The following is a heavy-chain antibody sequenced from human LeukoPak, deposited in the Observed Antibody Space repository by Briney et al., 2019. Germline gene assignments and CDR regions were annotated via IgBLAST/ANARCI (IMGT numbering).Heavy chain of an antibody. J-gene: IGHJ4*02. CDR1: GGSISGSSYY. D-gene: IGHD5-18*01. Sequence: KASETLSLTCTVSGGSISGSSYYWGWIRQPPGKGLEWIGSIYYSGSTYYNPSLKSRVTISVDTSRNQFSLKLSSVTAADTAVYYCASHRGYIYGYNYWGQGTLVTVSS. CDR3: ASHRGYIYGYNY. V-gene: IGHV4-39*01. CDR2: IYYSGST.